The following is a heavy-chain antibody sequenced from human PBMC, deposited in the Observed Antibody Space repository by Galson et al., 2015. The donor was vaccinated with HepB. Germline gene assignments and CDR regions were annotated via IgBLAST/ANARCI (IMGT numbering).Heavy chain of an antibody. CDR2: IIPIYGTA. CDR3: ARGGGAHTYGTPDY. J-gene: IGHJ4*02. CDR1: GGTFSGYA. D-gene: IGHD5-18*01. V-gene: IGHV1-69*13. Sequence: SVKVSCKASGGTFSGYAISWVRQAPGQGLEWMGGIIPIYGTAHYAHKFQGRLMITADGSTTTAYMELSTLRSEDTAVYYCARGGGAHTYGTPDYWGQGTLVTVSS.